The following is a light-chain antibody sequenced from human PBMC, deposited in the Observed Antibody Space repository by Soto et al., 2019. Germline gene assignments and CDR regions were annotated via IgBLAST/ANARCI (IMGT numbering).Light chain of an antibody. CDR1: QSVSSSY. V-gene: IGKV3-20*01. CDR2: GAS. Sequence: EIVLTQSPGTLSLSPGERATLSCRASQSVSSSYLAWYQQKPGQAPRLLIYGASTRATGIPDRFSGSGSGTDFTLTISILEPEDFAVYYCQQYGSSHPYTFGQGTKLEIK. J-gene: IGKJ2*01. CDR3: QQYGSSHPYT.